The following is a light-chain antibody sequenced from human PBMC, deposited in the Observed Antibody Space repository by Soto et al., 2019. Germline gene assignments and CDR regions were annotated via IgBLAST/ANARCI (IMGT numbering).Light chain of an antibody. CDR1: QSVSSN. CDR2: GAS. J-gene: IGKJ1*01. V-gene: IGKV3-15*01. CDR3: QQYNNWPTWT. Sequence: EILMTQYPATLSVSPGERATLSCGASQSVSSNLAWYQQKPGQAPRLLIYGASTRATGIPARFSGSGSGTEFTLTISSLKSEDFAVYYCQQYNNWPTWTFGHGTKVDIK.